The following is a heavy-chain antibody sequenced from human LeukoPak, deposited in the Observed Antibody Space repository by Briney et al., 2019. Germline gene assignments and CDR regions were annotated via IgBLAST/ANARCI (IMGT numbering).Heavy chain of an antibody. CDR3: AREDKNDYYGSGSPGY. Sequence: GGSLRLSCAASGFTFSSYGMHWVRQAPGKGLEWVAVIWYDGSNKYYADSVKGRFTISRDNSKNPLYLQMNSLRAEDTAVYYCAREDKNDYYGSGSPGYWGQGTLVTVSS. J-gene: IGHJ4*02. V-gene: IGHV3-33*01. CDR2: IWYDGSNK. CDR1: GFTFSSYG. D-gene: IGHD3-10*01.